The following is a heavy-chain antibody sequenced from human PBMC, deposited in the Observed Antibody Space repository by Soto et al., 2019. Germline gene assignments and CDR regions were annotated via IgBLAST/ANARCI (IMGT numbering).Heavy chain of an antibody. CDR3: ARGDDYGGNTGDY. CDR1: GGTFSSYT. Sequence: QVQLVQSGAEVKKPGSSVKVSCKASGGTFSSYTISWVRQAPGQGLEWMGRIIPILGIANYAQKFQGRVTITADKSTSTADMELSSLSSEDTAVYYCARGDDYGGNTGDYWGQGTLVTVSS. V-gene: IGHV1-69*02. J-gene: IGHJ4*02. CDR2: IIPILGIA. D-gene: IGHD4-17*01.